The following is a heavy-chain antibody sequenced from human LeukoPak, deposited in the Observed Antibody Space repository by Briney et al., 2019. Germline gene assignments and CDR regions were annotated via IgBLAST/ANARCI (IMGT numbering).Heavy chain of an antibody. CDR1: GGSISSYY. D-gene: IGHD3-22*01. Sequence: SETLSLTCTVSGGSISSYYWSWIRQPPGKGLEWIGYIYYGGSTNYNPSLKSRVTISVDTSKNQFSLKLSSVTAADTAVYYCARTNYYDSSGYSDYWGQGTLVTVSS. CDR3: ARTNYYDSSGYSDY. J-gene: IGHJ4*02. CDR2: IYYGGST. V-gene: IGHV4-59*08.